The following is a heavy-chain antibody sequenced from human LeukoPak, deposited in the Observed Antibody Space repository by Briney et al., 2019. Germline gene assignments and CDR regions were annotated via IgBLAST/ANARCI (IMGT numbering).Heavy chain of an antibody. Sequence: GGSLRLSCAASGFTFDDYAMHWVRQAPGKGLEWVSGISWNSGSIGYADSVKGRFTISRDNAKNSLYLQMNSLRAEDMALYYCAKEQSGSADAFDIWGQGTMVTVSS. CDR3: AKEQSGSADAFDI. J-gene: IGHJ3*02. CDR2: ISWNSGSI. D-gene: IGHD3-3*01. V-gene: IGHV3-9*03. CDR1: GFTFDDYA.